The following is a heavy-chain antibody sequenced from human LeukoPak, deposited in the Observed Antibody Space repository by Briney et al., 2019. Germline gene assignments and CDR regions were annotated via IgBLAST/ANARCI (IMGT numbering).Heavy chain of an antibody. CDR1: GFTFSNAW. D-gene: IGHD3-22*01. J-gene: IGHJ6*02. CDR2: IKSKTDGGTT. Sequence: GGSLRLSCAASGFTFSNAWMSWVRQAPGKGLEWVGRIKSKTDGGTTDYAAPVKGRFTISRDDSKNTLYLQMNSLKTEDTAVYYCTTCTPHDSSGYLCMDVWGQGTTVTVSS. V-gene: IGHV3-15*01. CDR3: TTCTPHDSSGYLCMDV.